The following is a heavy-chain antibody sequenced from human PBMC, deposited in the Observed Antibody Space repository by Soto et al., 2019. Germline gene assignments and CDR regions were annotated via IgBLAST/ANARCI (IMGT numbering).Heavy chain of an antibody. CDR2: FVPLFGTT. J-gene: IGHJ4*02. D-gene: IGHD3-16*01. CDR3: ATHGLGVSSPPYFDN. Sequence: QLVQSGSEVKKPGSSVKVSCQASGGTFSGYVVTWVRQAPGQGLEWMGAFVPLFGTTNYAQRVSGRITITAEEPTSTAYMELRTLRSDDTAVYYCATHGLGVSSPPYFDNWGQGTLVTVSS. CDR1: GGTFSGYV. V-gene: IGHV1-69*01.